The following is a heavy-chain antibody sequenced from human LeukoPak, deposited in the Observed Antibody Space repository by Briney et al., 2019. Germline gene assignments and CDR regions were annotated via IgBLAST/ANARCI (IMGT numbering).Heavy chain of an antibody. J-gene: IGHJ4*02. V-gene: IGHV1-2*02. CDR1: GYXFIAYY. CDR3: ARDAVRLSSVAAHFDS. Sequence: ASVKVSCKSSGYXFIAYYMHWVRQAPGQGLEWMGWINPNSGDTNYGQKFQGRVTMTRDTSIRTAYMELSGLRFDDTAVYFCARDAVRLSSVAAHFDSWGQGTLVTVSS. CDR2: INPNSGDT. D-gene: IGHD6-6*01.